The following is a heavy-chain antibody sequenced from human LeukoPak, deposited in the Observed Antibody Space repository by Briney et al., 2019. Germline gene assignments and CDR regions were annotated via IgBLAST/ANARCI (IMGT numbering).Heavy chain of an antibody. CDR3: TRDPDA. J-gene: IGHJ5*02. V-gene: IGHV3-66*01. CDR2: VYSGGET. CDR1: GFTVSNYY. Sequence: GGSLRLSCAASGFTVSNYYMGWVRKAPGKGLEWVSVVYSGGETHHSDSVKGRFTLSRDISKSTLYLQMNSLRPEDTAVYYCTRDPDAWGQGTLVTVTS.